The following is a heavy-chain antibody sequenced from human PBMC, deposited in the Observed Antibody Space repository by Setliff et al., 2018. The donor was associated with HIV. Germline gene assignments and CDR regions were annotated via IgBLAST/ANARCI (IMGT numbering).Heavy chain of an antibody. J-gene: IGHJ5*02. CDR3: ARRPSSYNWFDP. CDR1: GYTFSDYW. CDR2: VYPDDSDS. V-gene: IGHV5-51*01. Sequence: PGESLKISCKGSGYTFSDYWIGWVRQMPRKGLEWMGIVYPDDSDSRYSPSFQGHVTMSVDKSITTVYLQWTSLKSSDTAIYYCARRPSSYNWFDPWGQGTLVTVS. D-gene: IGHD6-6*01.